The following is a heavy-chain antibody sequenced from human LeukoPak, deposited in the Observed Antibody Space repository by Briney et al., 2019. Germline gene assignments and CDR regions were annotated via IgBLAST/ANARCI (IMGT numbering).Heavy chain of an antibody. Sequence: ASVKVSCKASGYTFTGYYMHWVRQAPGQGLEWMGWINPNSGGTNYAQKFQGRVTMTRDTSISTAYMELSRLRSDDTAVYYCVGDVGAVRGEVYFDYWGQGTLVTVSS. V-gene: IGHV1-2*02. CDR3: VGDVGAVRGEVYFDY. CDR1: GYTFTGYY. D-gene: IGHD3-10*01. CDR2: INPNSGGT. J-gene: IGHJ4*02.